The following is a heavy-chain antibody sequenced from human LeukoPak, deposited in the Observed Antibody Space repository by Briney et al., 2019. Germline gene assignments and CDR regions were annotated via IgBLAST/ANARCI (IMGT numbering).Heavy chain of an antibody. CDR2: ISWNSGSI. Sequence: GRSLRLSCAASGFTFDDYAMHWVRQAPGKGLEWVSGISWNSGSIGYADSVKGRFTISRDNAKNSLYLQMNSLRAEDTALYYCAKSPTSFDQTTDWGQGTLVTVSS. J-gene: IGHJ4*02. CDR1: GFTFDDYA. V-gene: IGHV3-9*01. CDR3: AKSPTSFDQTTD. D-gene: IGHD1/OR15-1a*01.